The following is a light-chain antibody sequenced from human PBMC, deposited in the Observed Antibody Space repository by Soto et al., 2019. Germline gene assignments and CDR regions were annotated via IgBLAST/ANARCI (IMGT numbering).Light chain of an antibody. CDR1: SSDVGAYHS. CDR3: CSSAPESTYV. CDR2: KRT. V-gene: IGLV2-23*01. J-gene: IGLJ1*01. Sequence: QSALAQPASVSGSPGQSVTISCTGTSSDVGAYHSVSWYQQHPDKAPQLMIYKRTQRPSGVSNRFSGSTSGNAASLTISGLQAGDEADYFCCSSAPESTYVFGTGTKVTVL.